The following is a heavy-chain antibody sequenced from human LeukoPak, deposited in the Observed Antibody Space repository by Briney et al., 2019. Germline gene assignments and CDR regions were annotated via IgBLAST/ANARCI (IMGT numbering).Heavy chain of an antibody. V-gene: IGHV4-59*01. CDR1: GGSISSYY. Sequence: SETLSLTCTVSGGSISSYYWSWIRQSPGKGLEWIGYIYYSGSTNYNPSLKSRVTISVDTSKNQFSLKLSSVTAADTAVYYCASLHVGDYGDYSYFDYWGQGTLVTVSS. J-gene: IGHJ4*02. CDR2: IYYSGST. CDR3: ASLHVGDYGDYSYFDY. D-gene: IGHD4-17*01.